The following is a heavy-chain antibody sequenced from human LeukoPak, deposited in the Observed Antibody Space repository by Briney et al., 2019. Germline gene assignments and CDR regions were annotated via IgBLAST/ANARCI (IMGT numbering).Heavy chain of an antibody. CDR2: IKPDSGSS. D-gene: IGHD6-19*01. CDR3: ARARVPIAVAGLYYFDY. J-gene: IGHJ4*02. Sequence: ASVTVSCKASGYTFTAYYIHWLRQAPGQGPEWMGWIKPDSGSSHYAQKFQGRVTMTRDTSSKSAYMDLTRLKSDDTAVYYCARARVPIAVAGLYYFDYWGQGALVTVSS. CDR1: GYTFTAYY. V-gene: IGHV1-2*02.